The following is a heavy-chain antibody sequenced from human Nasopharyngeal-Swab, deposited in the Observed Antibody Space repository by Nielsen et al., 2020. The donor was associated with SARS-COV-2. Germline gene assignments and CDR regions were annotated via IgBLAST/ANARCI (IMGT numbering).Heavy chain of an antibody. CDR2: IRWNSGSI. CDR3: AIGSYSHYYDSSGYSPFKY. Sequence: GGSLRLSCAASGFTFDDYAMNWVRQAPGKGLEWVSGIRWNSGSIGYADSVKGRFTISRDNAKNSLYLQMNSLGAEDTALYYCAIGSYSHYYDSSGYSPFKYWGQGTLVTVSS. CDR1: GFTFDDYA. J-gene: IGHJ4*02. V-gene: IGHV3-9*01. D-gene: IGHD3-22*01.